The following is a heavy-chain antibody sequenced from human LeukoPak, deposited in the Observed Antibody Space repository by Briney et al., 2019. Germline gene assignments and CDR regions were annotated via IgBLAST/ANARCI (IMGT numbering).Heavy chain of an antibody. CDR1: GFTFSSYG. CDR2: ISYDGSNK. CDR3: AINGEGDSGYGDFDY. J-gene: IGHJ4*02. Sequence: GGSLRLSCAASGFTFSSYGMHWVRQAPGKGLEWVAVISYDGSNKYYADSVKGRFTISRDNAKNSLYLQMNSLRAEDTAFYYCAINGEGDSGYGDFDYWGQGTLVTVSS. V-gene: IGHV3-30*03. D-gene: IGHD5-12*01.